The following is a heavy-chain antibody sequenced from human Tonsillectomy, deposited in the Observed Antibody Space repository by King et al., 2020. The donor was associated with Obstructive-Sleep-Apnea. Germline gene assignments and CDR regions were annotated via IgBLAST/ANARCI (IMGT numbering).Heavy chain of an antibody. D-gene: IGHD3-16*01. CDR3: TTDPTLNYDYVWGSYDDSRYFDY. V-gene: IGHV3-15*01. CDR1: GFTFSNAW. Sequence: VQLVESGGGLVKPGGSLRLSCAASGFTFSNAWMSWVRQAPGKGLEWVGRIKSKTDGGTTDYAAPVKGRFTISRDDSKNTLYLQMNSLKTEDTAVYYCTTDPTLNYDYVWGSYDDSRYFDYWGQGTLVTVSS. J-gene: IGHJ4*02. CDR2: IKSKTDGGTT.